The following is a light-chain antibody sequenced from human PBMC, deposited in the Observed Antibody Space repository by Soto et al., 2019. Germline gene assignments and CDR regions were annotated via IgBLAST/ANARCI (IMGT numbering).Light chain of an antibody. CDR2: DVS. Sequence: QSALTQPRSVSGSPGQSVTSSCTRTSSDVGTYNYVSWYQQDPGKAPKVVIYDVSERPSGVPDRFSGSKSGNTASLTISGLQAEDEADYYCCSYAGSPRYVFGTGTKLTVL. CDR3: CSYAGSPRYV. J-gene: IGLJ1*01. V-gene: IGLV2-11*01. CDR1: SSDVGTYNY.